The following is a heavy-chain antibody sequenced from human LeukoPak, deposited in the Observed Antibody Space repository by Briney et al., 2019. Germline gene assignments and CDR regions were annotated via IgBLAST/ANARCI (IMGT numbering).Heavy chain of an antibody. CDR3: ARLARPSSGWSIFDY. D-gene: IGHD6-19*01. CDR1: GGSITSYY. Sequence: SETLSLTCTVSGGSITSYYWSWIRQPPGKGLEGIGFTYDSGDTTSNPSLKSRVTISVDTSKKYFSLKLSCVTAAATAVYYCARLARPSSGWSIFDYWGQGTLVTVSS. J-gene: IGHJ4*02. V-gene: IGHV4-59*08. CDR2: TYDSGDT.